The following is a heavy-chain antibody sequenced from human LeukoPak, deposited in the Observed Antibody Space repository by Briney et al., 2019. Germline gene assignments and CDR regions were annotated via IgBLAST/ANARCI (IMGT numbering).Heavy chain of an antibody. Sequence: ASVKFSCKASGYTFSNFGISWVRQAPGQGLEWMGWISGNNDNPNYGQKFQGRLTVTTDSSTSTAYMELRNLRSDDTAVYYCARDGTSTDDYWGQGTLVPVSS. J-gene: IGHJ4*02. V-gene: IGHV1-18*01. CDR3: ARDGTSTDDY. CDR1: GYTFSNFG. CDR2: ISGNNDNP. D-gene: IGHD2-2*01.